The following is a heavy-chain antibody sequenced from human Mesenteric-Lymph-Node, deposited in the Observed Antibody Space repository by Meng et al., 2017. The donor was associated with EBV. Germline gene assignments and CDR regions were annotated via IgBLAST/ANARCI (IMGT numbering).Heavy chain of an antibody. D-gene: IGHD1-1*01. CDR1: GYTFTSYP. V-gene: IGHV7-4-1*02. CDR3: TTPAY. CDR2: INTNTVNP. J-gene: IGHJ4*02. Sequence: QVGLVQSWADMKHPWASVRVSCKASGYTFTSYPIQWVRQAPGQGLDRMRWINTNTVNPTDAQGFTGRFVFSLDTSVSTAYLQISSLKAEDTAVYYCTTPAYWGQGTLVTVSS.